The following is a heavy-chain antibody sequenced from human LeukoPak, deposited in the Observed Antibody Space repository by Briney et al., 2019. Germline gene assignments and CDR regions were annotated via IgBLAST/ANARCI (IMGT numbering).Heavy chain of an antibody. V-gene: IGHV1-69*13. D-gene: IGHD3-10*01. Sequence: ASVKVSCKASGYTFTSYGISWVRQAPGQGLEWMGWIIPIFGTANYAQKFQGRVTITADESTSTAYMELSSLRSEDTAVYYCARDEGAHGPGFGELLAPNWFDPWGQGTLVTVSS. CDR2: IIPIFGTA. CDR3: ARDEGAHGPGFGELLAPNWFDP. J-gene: IGHJ5*02. CDR1: GYTFTSYG.